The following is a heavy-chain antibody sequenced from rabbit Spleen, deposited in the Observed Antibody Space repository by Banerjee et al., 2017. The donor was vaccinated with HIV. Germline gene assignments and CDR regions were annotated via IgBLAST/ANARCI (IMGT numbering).Heavy chain of an antibody. CDR2: IKASGIT. J-gene: IGHJ4*01. CDR3: ARDDDGSGGYSFDL. Sequence: QSLEESGGGLVQPEGSLTLTCRASGFDISNYRMWWVRQAPGKGLEWIGCIKASGITYYASWAKGRFTISRTSSTTVTLQMTSLTDAHTATYFCARDDDGSGGYSFDLWGPGTLVTV. D-gene: IGHD1-1*01. CDR1: GFDISNYR. V-gene: IGHV1S40*01.